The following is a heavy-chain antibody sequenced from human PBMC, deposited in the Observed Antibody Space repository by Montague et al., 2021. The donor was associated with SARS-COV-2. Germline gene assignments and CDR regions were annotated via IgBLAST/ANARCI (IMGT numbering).Heavy chain of an antibody. D-gene: IGHD1-26*01. CDR2: VLYNKGT. V-gene: IGHV4-59*08. J-gene: IGHJ4*02. CDR3: VRHPRYGGLNGAPDF. CDR1: GVSVTDYY. Sequence: SETLSLTCTVSGVSVTDYYWSWIRQPPGKGLEWVGGVLYNKGTNFNPSLKSRVAISVDTSKNQFSLRLTSVTAADTAVYYCVRHPRYGGLNGAPDFWGQGTLVTVSS.